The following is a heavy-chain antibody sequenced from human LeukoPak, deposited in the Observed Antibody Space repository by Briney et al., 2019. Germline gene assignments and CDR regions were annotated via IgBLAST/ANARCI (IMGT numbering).Heavy chain of an antibody. CDR2: ILHTGST. V-gene: IGHV4-34*12. D-gene: IGHD6-13*01. J-gene: IGHJ5*02. CDR3: ARGPAAVHP. CDR1: GYSLTNHY. Sequence: SETLSLTCAVSGYSLTNHYWIWIRQPPGKGLEWIGEILHTGSTNYNPSFKSRVSISIDTSKNQFLLRLTSVTAADTAVYYCARGPAAVHPWGQGTPVTVSS.